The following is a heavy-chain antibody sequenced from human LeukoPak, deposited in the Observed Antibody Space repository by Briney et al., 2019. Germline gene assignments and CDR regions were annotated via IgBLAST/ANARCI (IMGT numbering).Heavy chain of an antibody. D-gene: IGHD5-24*01. CDR2: IYYSGST. V-gene: IGHV4-59*06. Sequence: SETLSLTCTVSGGSISSYYWSWIRQHPGKGLEWIGYIYYSGSTYYNPSLKSRVTISVDTSKNQFSLKLSSVTAADTAVYYCAREELRMATITYWGQGTLVTVSS. CDR3: AREELRMATITY. J-gene: IGHJ4*02. CDR1: GGSISSYY.